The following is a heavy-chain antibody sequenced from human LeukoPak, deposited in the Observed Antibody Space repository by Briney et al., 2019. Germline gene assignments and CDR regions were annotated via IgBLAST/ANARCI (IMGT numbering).Heavy chain of an antibody. CDR3: ARDVRGGNYAPYYFDY. D-gene: IGHD1-26*01. CDR1: GFTFTTYG. J-gene: IGHJ4*02. V-gene: IGHV3-33*01. Sequence: GGSLRLSCAASGFTFTTYGMHWVRQAPGRGLEWVAAIWFDGSNAFYADSVKGRFTVSRDNSKNALYLQMNSLRVEDTALYYCARDVRGGNYAPYYFDYWGQGALVTVSS. CDR2: IWFDGSNA.